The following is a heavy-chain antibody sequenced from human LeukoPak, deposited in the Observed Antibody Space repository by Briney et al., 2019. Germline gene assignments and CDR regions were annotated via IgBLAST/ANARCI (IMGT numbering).Heavy chain of an antibody. J-gene: IGHJ4*02. CDR2: IIPIFGTA. CDR1: GGTFSSYA. D-gene: IGHD3-22*01. Sequence: SVKVSCKASGGTFSSYAISWVRQAPGQGLEWMGGIIPIFGTANYAQKFQGRVTITADESTSTAYMELSSLRSEDTAVYYCARLRDLNYYDSSGYFDYWGQGTLVTVSS. V-gene: IGHV1-69*13. CDR3: ARLRDLNYYDSSGYFDY.